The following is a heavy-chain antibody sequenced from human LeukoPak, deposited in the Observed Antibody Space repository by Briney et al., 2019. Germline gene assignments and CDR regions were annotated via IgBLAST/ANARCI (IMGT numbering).Heavy chain of an antibody. D-gene: IGHD1-14*01. CDR3: ARDLAGFYFDY. CDR1: GFTVSSNY. V-gene: IGHV3-53*01. CDR2: IYSGGST. J-gene: IGHJ4*02. Sequence: GGSLRLSCAASGFTVSSNYVSWVRQAPGKGVEWVSVIYSGGSTYYADSVKGRFTISRDNSKNTLYLQMNSLRAEDTAVYYCARDLAGFYFDYWGQGILVTVSS.